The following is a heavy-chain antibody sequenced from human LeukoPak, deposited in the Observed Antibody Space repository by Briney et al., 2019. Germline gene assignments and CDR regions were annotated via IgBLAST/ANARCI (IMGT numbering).Heavy chain of an antibody. Sequence: SETLSLTCTASGGSISSGGYYWRWIRQHPGKGLEWIGYIYYSGGTYYNPSLKSRVTISVDTSKNQFSLKLSSATAADTAVYYCARDGGANYGSGLSIGKTDDAFDIWGQGTMVTVSS. CDR3: ARDGGANYGSGLSIGKTDDAFDI. V-gene: IGHV4-31*03. J-gene: IGHJ3*02. D-gene: IGHD3-10*01. CDR1: GGSISSGGYY. CDR2: IYYSGGT.